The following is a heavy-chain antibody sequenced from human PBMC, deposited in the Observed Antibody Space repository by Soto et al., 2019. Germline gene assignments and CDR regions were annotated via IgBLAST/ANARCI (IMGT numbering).Heavy chain of an antibody. D-gene: IGHD7-27*01. Sequence: PGGSLRLSCAASGFIFNVYAMHWVRQAPGKGLEWVAVISFDGSNQDYADSVKGRFTISRDDSKNTVYLQMNSLRPEDTALYYCARDVSGNWDLDYWGQGTLVTVSS. CDR3: ARDVSGNWDLDY. CDR1: GFIFNVYA. CDR2: ISFDGSNQ. J-gene: IGHJ4*02. V-gene: IGHV3-30-3*01.